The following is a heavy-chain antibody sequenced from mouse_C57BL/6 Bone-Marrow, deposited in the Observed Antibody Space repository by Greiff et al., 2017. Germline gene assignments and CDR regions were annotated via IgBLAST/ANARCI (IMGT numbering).Heavy chain of an antibody. J-gene: IGHJ2*01. CDR3: ARTGDITTVVAPGFDY. CDR2: IDPSDSYT. CDR1: GYTFTSYW. V-gene: IGHV1-69*01. D-gene: IGHD1-1*01. Sequence: VQLQQPGAELVMPGASVKLSCKASGYTFTSYWMHWVKQRPGQGLEWIGEIDPSDSYTNYNQKFKGKSTLTVDKSSSTAYMQLSSLTSEDSAVYYCARTGDITTVVAPGFDYWGQGTTLTVSS.